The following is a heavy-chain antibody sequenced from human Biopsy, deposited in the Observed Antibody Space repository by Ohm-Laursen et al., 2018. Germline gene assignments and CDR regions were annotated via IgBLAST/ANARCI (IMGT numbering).Heavy chain of an antibody. J-gene: IGHJ3*02. Sequence: GPLSLTCSVSGGSFSTYYWTWIRQPPGKGLEWIACIDYRGSTNYNPSLKSRVSISIDTSKNQLSLRLNSVTAADTAVYYCARVSRSIYDSTFDSFNIWGPGTMVTVSS. CDR2: IDYRGST. CDR1: GGSFSTYY. CDR3: ARVSRSIYDSTFDSFNI. V-gene: IGHV4-59*01. D-gene: IGHD3-22*01.